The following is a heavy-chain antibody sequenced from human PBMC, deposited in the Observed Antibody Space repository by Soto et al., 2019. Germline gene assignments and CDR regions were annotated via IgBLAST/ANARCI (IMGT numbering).Heavy chain of an antibody. Sequence: ASVKVSCKASGGTFSSYAISWVRQATGQGLEWMGWMNPNSGNTGYAQKFQGRVTMTRNTSISTAYMELSSLRSEDTAVYYCARAYSSSWGPYYYYGMDVWGQGTTVTVSS. D-gene: IGHD6-6*01. J-gene: IGHJ6*02. V-gene: IGHV1-8*02. CDR2: MNPNSGNT. CDR1: GGTFSSYA. CDR3: ARAYSSSWGPYYYYGMDV.